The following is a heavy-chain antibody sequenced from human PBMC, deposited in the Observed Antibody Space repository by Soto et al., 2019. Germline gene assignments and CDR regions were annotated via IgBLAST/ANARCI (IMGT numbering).Heavy chain of an antibody. J-gene: IGHJ6*02. D-gene: IGHD6-13*01. CDR1: GFTFSSYA. CDR2: ISGSGGST. Sequence: GGSLRLSCAASGFTFSSYAMSWVRQAPGKGLERVSAISGSGGSTYYADSVKGRFTISRDNSKNTLYLQMNSLRAEDTAVYYCSKDRGKQLVPYYYYYGMDVWGQGTTVTVSS. V-gene: IGHV3-23*01. CDR3: SKDRGKQLVPYYYYYGMDV.